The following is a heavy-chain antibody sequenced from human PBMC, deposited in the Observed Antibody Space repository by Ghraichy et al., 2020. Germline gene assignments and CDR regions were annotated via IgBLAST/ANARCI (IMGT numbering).Heavy chain of an antibody. D-gene: IGHD3-22*01. CDR1: GYTFTTYA. CDR2: INTNTGTP. V-gene: IGHV7-4-1*02. CDR3: ARGDFYDSSDFYPTLYKLAFKNP. J-gene: IGHJ5*02. Sequence: ASVKVSCKASGYTFTTYAMNWVRQAPGQGLEWMGWINTNTGTPTYAQGFTGRFVFSLDTSVSTAYLQISSLEAEDTAVYFCARGDFYDSSDFYPTLYKLAFKNPWGQGTLVTVSS.